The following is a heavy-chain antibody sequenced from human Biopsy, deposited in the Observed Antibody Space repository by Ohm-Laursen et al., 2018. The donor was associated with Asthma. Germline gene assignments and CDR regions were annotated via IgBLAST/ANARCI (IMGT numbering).Heavy chain of an antibody. CDR3: VKDTLIDSKNYHTFEA. D-gene: IGHD2-8*01. CDR2: IRPGQPDI. Sequence: GSLRLSCTASGFAFSNYPMSWARQAPGKGLAWVGTIRPGQPDIDYEPPVRGRFFISRDDSKNTLYLDMTSLRAEDTAVYYCVKDTLIDSKNYHTFEAWGQGTMVTVSS. V-gene: IGHV3-23*01. J-gene: IGHJ3*01. CDR1: GFAFSNYP.